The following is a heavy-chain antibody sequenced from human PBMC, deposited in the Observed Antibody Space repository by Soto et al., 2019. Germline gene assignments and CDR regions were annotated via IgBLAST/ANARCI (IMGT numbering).Heavy chain of an antibody. CDR3: ASVSYYYDSSSYYFFDY. V-gene: IGHV4-61*01. Sequence: SETLSLTCTVSGDSVSSGSYYWSWIRQPPWKELEWIGYIYNSWSTKYNPSLKTRVTISVDTSKNQLSLKLSSVTDADTAVYYCASVSYYYDSSSYYFFDYWGQGPTVTVSS. J-gene: IGHJ4*02. CDR1: GDSVSSGSYY. D-gene: IGHD3-22*01. CDR2: IYNSWST.